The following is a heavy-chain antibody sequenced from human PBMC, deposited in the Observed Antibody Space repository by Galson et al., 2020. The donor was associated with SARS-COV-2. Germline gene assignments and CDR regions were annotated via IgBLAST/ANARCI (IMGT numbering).Heavy chain of an antibody. Sequence: SLTFAVYGGSFSGHYWNWIRQSPGKGLQWIGEISHTGSTDYISSLKSRVTMSVDRSKNQFSLRLLSVTAADTAVYYCVRASRPPLVSVWIGGPNNFDDWCPGTRVTVSS. CDR1: GGSFSGHY. CDR2: ISHTGST. V-gene: IGHV4-34*01. J-gene: IGHJ4*02. CDR3: VRASRPPLVSVWIGGPNNFDD. D-gene: IGHD2-2*03.